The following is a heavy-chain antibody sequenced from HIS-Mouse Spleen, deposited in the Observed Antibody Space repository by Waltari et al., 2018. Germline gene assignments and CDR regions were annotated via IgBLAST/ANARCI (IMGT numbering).Heavy chain of an antibody. V-gene: IGHV4-39*07. CDR3: AREIPYSSSWYDWYFDL. CDR2: IYYSGST. CDR1: GASISSSSYY. D-gene: IGHD6-13*01. J-gene: IGHJ2*01. Sequence: QLQLQESGPGLVKPSETLSLTCTVSGASISSSSYYWGWIRQPPGKGLEWIGSIYYSGSTYDNPSLKSRVTISVDTSKNQFSLKLSSVTAADTAVYYCAREIPYSSSWYDWYFDLWGRGTLVTVSS.